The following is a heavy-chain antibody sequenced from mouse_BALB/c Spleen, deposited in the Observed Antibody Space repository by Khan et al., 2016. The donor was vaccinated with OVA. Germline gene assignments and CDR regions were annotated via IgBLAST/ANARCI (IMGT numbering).Heavy chain of an antibody. CDR1: GYSFTSYY. D-gene: IGHD2-2*01. J-gene: IGHJ3*01. Sequence: EVQLQQSGPELMKPGASVKISCKASGYSFTSYYIHWVMQRHGESLEWIGYIAPFSGGSTYNQKFKVKATLTVDKSSRTAYIHLSNLTSEDSAVYYCTRHGYVAWFTYWGQGTLVTVSA. CDR2: IAPFSGGS. V-gene: IGHV1-31*01. CDR3: TRHGYVAWFTY.